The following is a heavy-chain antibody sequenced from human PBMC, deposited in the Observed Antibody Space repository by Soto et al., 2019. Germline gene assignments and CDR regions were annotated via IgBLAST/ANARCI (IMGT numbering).Heavy chain of an antibody. CDR1: GYSFSTYW. CDR2: IYPGDSDT. CDR3: ARTRVDTTRLEDPFAI. D-gene: IGHD5-12*01. Sequence: PGESLKISCKGSGYSFSTYWLAWVRQMPGKGLEYMGIIYPGDSDTRYSPSFQGQVTISADKSINTAYLQWSSLKASDTAMYYCARTRVDTTRLEDPFAIWGQGTMVTVSS. V-gene: IGHV5-51*01. J-gene: IGHJ3*02.